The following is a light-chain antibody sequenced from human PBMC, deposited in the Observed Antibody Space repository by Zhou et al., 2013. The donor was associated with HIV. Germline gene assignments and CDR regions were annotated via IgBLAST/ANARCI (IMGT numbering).Light chain of an antibody. CDR1: QSISSY. CDR3: LQHNSYPRT. Sequence: DIQMTQSPSSLSASVGDRVTITCRARQSISSYLNWYQQKPGKAPKLLIYAASSLQSGVPSRFSGSGSGTDFTLTISSLQPEDFATYYCLQHNSYPRTFGQGTKVEIK. CDR2: AAS. V-gene: IGKV1-39*01. J-gene: IGKJ1*01.